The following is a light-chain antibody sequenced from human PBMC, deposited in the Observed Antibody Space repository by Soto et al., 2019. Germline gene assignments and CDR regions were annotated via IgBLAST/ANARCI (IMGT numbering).Light chain of an antibody. J-gene: IGKJ1*01. CDR1: QGIRND. Sequence: AIQMTQSPSSLSASVGDRVTITCRASQGIRNDLGWYQQKPGKAPNLLIYAASSLQSGVPSRFSGGGSGTDFTLTISSLQPEDFATYYCLQDYNYPWTFGQGTKVEIK. CDR3: LQDYNYPWT. CDR2: AAS. V-gene: IGKV1-6*01.